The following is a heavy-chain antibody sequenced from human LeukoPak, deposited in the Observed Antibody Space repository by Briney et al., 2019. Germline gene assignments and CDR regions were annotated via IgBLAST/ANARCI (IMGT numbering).Heavy chain of an antibody. Sequence: GWSLRLSCAASRFTFSSYSMNSVRQAPAKGLEWVSSISSSRSYIYYADSVKGRFTISRDNAKNSLYLQMNSLRAEDTAVYYCARVVGRTSPMDYWGQGTLVTVSS. D-gene: IGHD2-2*01. CDR3: ARVVGRTSPMDY. CDR1: RFTFSSYS. CDR2: ISSSRSYI. J-gene: IGHJ4*02. V-gene: IGHV3-21*01.